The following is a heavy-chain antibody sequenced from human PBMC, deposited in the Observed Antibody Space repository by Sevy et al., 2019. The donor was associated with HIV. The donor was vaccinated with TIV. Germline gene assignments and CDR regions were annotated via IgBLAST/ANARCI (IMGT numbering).Heavy chain of an antibody. D-gene: IGHD6-19*01. CDR1: GYTLTRNY. CDR3: ARVSGWYLRYGMDV. V-gene: IGHV1-46*01. J-gene: IGHJ6*02. CDR2: INPSAGST. Sequence: ASVKVSCKASGYTLTRNYMHWVRQAPGQGLEWMGIINPSAGSTSYAQKFQGRVTMTRDTSTSTVYMELSSLRSEDTAVYYCARVSGWYLRYGMDVWGQGTTVTVSS.